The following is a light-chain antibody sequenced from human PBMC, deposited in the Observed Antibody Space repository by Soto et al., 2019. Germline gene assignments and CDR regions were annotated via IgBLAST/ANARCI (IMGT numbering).Light chain of an antibody. CDR3: QQYGSSPWT. CDR2: DAY. CDR1: QSVSSY. J-gene: IGKJ1*01. Sequence: EIVLTQSPATLSLSPGARATLSRRASQSVSSYLAWYQQKPGQAPRLLIYDAYNRATGITARFSGSGSGTDFTLTISRLEPEDFAVYYCQQYGSSPWTFGQGTKVDIK. V-gene: IGKV3-20*01.